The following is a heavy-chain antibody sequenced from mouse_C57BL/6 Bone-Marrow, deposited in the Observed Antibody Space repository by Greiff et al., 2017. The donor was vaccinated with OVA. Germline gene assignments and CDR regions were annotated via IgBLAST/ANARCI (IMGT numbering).Heavy chain of an antibody. V-gene: IGHV5-17*01. CDR2: ISSGSSTI. J-gene: IGHJ2*01. Sequence: EVHLVESGGGLVKPGGSLKLSCAASGFTFSDYGMHWVRQAPEKGLEWVAYISSGSSTIYYADTVKGRFTISRDNAKNTLFLQMTSLRSEDTAMYYCARRYYGSSDYFDYGGQVTTLTVSS. CDR1: GFTFSDYG. D-gene: IGHD1-1*01. CDR3: ARRYYGSSDYFDY.